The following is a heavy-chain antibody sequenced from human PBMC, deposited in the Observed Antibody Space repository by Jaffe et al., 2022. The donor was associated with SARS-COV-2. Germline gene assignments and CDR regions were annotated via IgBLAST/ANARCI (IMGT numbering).Heavy chain of an antibody. Sequence: EVQLVESGGGLVKPGGSLRLSCAASGFTFSSYSMNWVRQAPGKGLEWVSSISSSSSYIYYADSVKGRFTISRDNAKNSLYLQMNSLRAEDTAVYYCARERYYDSSGHDAFDIWGQGTMVTVSS. V-gene: IGHV3-21*01. CDR2: ISSSSSYI. J-gene: IGHJ3*02. CDR3: ARERYYDSSGHDAFDI. D-gene: IGHD3-22*01. CDR1: GFTFSSYS.